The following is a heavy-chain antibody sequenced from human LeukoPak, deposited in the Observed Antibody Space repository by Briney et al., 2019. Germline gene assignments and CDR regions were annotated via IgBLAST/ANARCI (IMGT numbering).Heavy chain of an antibody. J-gene: IGHJ6*03. V-gene: IGHV3-23*01. D-gene: IGHD2-2*01. CDR3: ARDGSWGDYQFYFYMDV. CDR1: GFTFRTFA. Sequence: GGSLRLSCEASGFTFRTFAMSWVRQAPGKGLAWLSGISASGHYIYQADSVKGRFTISRDNSKNTLYIETNSLRVEDTAVYYCARDGSWGDYQFYFYMDVWGKGTTVTVSS. CDR2: ISASGHYI.